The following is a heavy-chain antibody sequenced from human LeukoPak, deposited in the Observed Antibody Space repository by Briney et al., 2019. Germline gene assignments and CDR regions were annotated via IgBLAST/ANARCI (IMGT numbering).Heavy chain of an antibody. CDR1: GGSFSGYF. CDR2: INHNGGT. J-gene: IGHJ5*02. V-gene: IGHV4-34*01. CDR3: ARHGPRQQWLFSPNGQKPNWFDP. Sequence: SETLSLTCAVYGGSFSGYFWSWIRQPPGKGLEWIGDINHNGGTNYNPSLKSRVTISVDTSKNQFSLRLSSVTAADTAVYYCARHGPRQQWLFSPNGQKPNWFDPWGQGTLVTVSS. D-gene: IGHD6-19*01.